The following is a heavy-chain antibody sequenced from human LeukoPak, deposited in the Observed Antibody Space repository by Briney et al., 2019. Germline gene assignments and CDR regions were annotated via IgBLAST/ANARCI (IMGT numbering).Heavy chain of an antibody. V-gene: IGHV1-2*02. Sequence: ASVKVSCKASGYTFTGYYMHWVRQAPGQGLEWLGWINPNSGGTNYAQMFQGRVTMTSNTSISTAYMELSRLRSDDTAVYYCARQTNDVVPAAIDYWGQGTLVTVSS. D-gene: IGHD2-2*01. CDR1: GYTFTGYY. CDR2: INPNSGGT. CDR3: ARQTNDVVPAAIDY. J-gene: IGHJ4*02.